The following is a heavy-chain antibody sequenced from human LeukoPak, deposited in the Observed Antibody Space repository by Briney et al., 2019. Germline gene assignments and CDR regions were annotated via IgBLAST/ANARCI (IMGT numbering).Heavy chain of an antibody. J-gene: IGHJ4*02. CDR2: IFPSGGEI. V-gene: IGHV3-23*01. Sequence: GGSLRLSCAASGFTFSTFAMIWVRQPPGKGLVWVSSIFPSGGEIHYADSVRGRFTISRDNSKNTLYLQMNSLRAEDTAVYYCAKAGLQKKYSSGWHGDYWGQGTLVTVSS. CDR3: AKAGLQKKYSSGWHGDY. CDR1: GFTFSTFA. D-gene: IGHD6-19*01.